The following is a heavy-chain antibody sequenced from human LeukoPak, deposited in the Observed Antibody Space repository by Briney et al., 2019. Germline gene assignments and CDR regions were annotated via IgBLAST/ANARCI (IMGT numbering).Heavy chain of an antibody. Sequence: GGSLRLSCAASGFTFSDYYMSWIRQAPGKGLEWVSYISSSGSTIYYADSVKGRFTISRDNAKNSLYLQMNSLRAEDTAVYYCARGPPPDSSWYPFDIWGQGTMVTASS. CDR1: GFTFSDYY. V-gene: IGHV3-11*04. CDR3: ARGPPPDSSWYPFDI. CDR2: ISSSGSTI. J-gene: IGHJ3*02. D-gene: IGHD6-13*01.